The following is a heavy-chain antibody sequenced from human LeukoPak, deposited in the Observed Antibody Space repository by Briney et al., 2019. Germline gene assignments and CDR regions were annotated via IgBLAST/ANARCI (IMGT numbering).Heavy chain of an antibody. J-gene: IGHJ2*01. Sequence: GGSLRLSCAASGFTFSNYWMSWVRQAPGKGLEWVANIKQDGSEKYYVDSVKGRFTISRDNANNSLFLQMNSLRAEDTAVYYCARRIVRGSLGFDLWGRGTLVTVSS. V-gene: IGHV3-7*01. D-gene: IGHD1-26*01. CDR1: GFTFSNYW. CDR3: ARRIVRGSLGFDL. CDR2: IKQDGSEK.